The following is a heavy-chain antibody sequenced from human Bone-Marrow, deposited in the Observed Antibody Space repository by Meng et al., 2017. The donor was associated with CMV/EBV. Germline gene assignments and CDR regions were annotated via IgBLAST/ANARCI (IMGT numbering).Heavy chain of an antibody. D-gene: IGHD6-6*01. CDR1: GVSIRNGNYY. V-gene: IGHV4-31*03. J-gene: IGHJ4*02. CDR2: VYYSGAS. Sequence: SETLSLTCTVSGVSIRNGNYYWSWIRQHPVKGLEWIAYVYYSGASYYNPSLRSRTTISADTSKNQFSLKLTSVTAADTAVYYCARPKYSTSSPFADWGRGTLVTVSS. CDR3: ARPKYSTSSPFAD.